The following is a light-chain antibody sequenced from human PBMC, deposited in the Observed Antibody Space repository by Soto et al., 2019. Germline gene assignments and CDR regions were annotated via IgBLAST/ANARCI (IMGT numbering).Light chain of an antibody. Sequence: DIQITQSATSLSESVEDRVTITCRASLPISSYLAWYQQKPGKIPNLLIYAASTLQAGVPSRFSGSGSGTDFTLTISSLQPEDVAAYYCQKYNSAPLTFGGGTKVDIK. V-gene: IGKV1-27*01. CDR2: AAS. CDR3: QKYNSAPLT. J-gene: IGKJ4*01. CDR1: LPISSY.